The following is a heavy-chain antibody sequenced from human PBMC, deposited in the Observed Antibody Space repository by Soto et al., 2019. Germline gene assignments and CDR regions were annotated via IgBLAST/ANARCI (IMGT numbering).Heavy chain of an antibody. CDR2: IYSGGST. Sequence: PGGSLRLSCAASGFTVSSNYMSWVRQAPGKGLEWVSVIYSGGSTYYADSVKGRFTISRDNSKNTLYLQMNSLRAEDTAVYYCARGTWGYYDSSGYYSDYWGQGTLVTVSS. D-gene: IGHD3-22*01. V-gene: IGHV3-66*01. J-gene: IGHJ4*02. CDR3: ARGTWGYYDSSGYYSDY. CDR1: GFTVSSNY.